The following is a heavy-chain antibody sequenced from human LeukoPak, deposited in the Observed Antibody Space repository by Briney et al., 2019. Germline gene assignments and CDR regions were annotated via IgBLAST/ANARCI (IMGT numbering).Heavy chain of an antibody. Sequence: GGSLRLSCAASGFTFSSYEMNWVRQAPGKGLEWVSYISSGSTIYDAYSVKGRFTISRDNAKNSLYLQMNSLRAEDTAVYYCARESIAVAGAPFDYRGQGTLVTVSS. V-gene: IGHV3-48*03. CDR3: ARESIAVAGAPFDY. CDR2: ISSGSTI. CDR1: GFTFSSYE. D-gene: IGHD6-19*01. J-gene: IGHJ4*02.